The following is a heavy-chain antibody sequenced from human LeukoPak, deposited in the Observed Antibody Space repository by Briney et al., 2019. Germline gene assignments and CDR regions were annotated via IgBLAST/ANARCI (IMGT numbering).Heavy chain of an antibody. D-gene: IGHD3-10*01. J-gene: IGHJ5*02. CDR2: ISTYNGDA. CDR1: GYTFTSHG. V-gene: IGHV1-18*01. CDR3: TRRGPPATNWFDP. Sequence: ASVKVSCKTSGYTFTSHGINWVRQAPGQGLEWMGWISTYNGDANSAQKFQGRVTLTTDTSTSTAYMELRSLRYDDTAVYYCTRRGPPATNWFDPWGQGTLVTVSS.